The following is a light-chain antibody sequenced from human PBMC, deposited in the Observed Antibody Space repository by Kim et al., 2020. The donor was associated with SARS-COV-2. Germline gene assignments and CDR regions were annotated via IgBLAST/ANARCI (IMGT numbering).Light chain of an antibody. J-gene: IGKJ5*01. CDR3: QQRTTWPT. Sequence: EILLTQSPVTLSLSPGERATISCRASQSVSNYLALYQHKPGQALRLLLYDASNRATGIPARFSGSGSGTDFTLTISSLEPEDSATYYCQQRTTWPTFGQGTRLEIK. CDR1: QSVSNY. CDR2: DAS. V-gene: IGKV3-11*01.